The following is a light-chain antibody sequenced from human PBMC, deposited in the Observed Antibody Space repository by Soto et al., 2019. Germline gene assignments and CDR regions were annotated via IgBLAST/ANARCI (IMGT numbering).Light chain of an antibody. CDR3: QQGLGIRYA. J-gene: IGKJ2*01. CDR2: AAS. Sequence: DLQMTQSPSSLSASVGDRVTITCRASQSITGYLNWYQQKPGKAPKLLIYAASSLQSGVPSRFGGGGCGTVLTRTISSREREDFATYFCQQGLGIRYAFGRGT. V-gene: IGKV1-39*01. CDR1: QSITGY.